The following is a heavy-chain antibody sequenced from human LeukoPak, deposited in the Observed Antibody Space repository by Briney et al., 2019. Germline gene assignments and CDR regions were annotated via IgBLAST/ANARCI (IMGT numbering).Heavy chain of an antibody. CDR3: AISPPMQPFDY. D-gene: IGHD2-2*01. CDR1: GFNFGNYW. V-gene: IGHV3-74*01. Sequence: PGGSLRLSCVAAGFNFGNYWMHWVRQAPGKEPVCISRITGDGSSTVYADPVTGRFTISRDNARNTLYLQMDSLRAEDTAVYYCAISPPMQPFDYWGQGTLVTVSS. J-gene: IGHJ4*02. CDR2: ITGDGSST.